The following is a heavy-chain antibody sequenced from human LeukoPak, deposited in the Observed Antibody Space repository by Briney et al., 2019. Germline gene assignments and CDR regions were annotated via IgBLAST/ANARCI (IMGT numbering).Heavy chain of an antibody. CDR2: IYYSGST. Sequence: SETLSLTCTVSGGSISSYYWSWIRQPPGKGLEWIGYIYYSGSTNYNPSLKSRVTISVDTSKNQFSLKLSSVTAADTAVYYCASGYEDCSGGSCYSLLGYWGQGTLVTVSS. CDR3: ASGYEDCSGGSCYSLLGY. CDR1: GGSISSYY. D-gene: IGHD2-15*01. J-gene: IGHJ4*02. V-gene: IGHV4-59*01.